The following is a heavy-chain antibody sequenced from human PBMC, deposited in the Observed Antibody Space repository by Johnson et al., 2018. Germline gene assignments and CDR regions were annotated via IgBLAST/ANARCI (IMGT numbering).Heavy chain of an antibody. V-gene: IGHV3-30-3*01. CDR1: GFIFSDYV. J-gene: IGHJ1*01. CDR2: VSYDGSNK. Sequence: QVQLVESGGGVVQPGRSLRLSCTASGFIFSDYVIQWVRQAPGKGLEWVAVVSYDGSNKYYAESVKGRFTISRDNSKNTLYLQMNSLRAEDTALYFCAREAEYGVECVQYWGQGTLVTVAS. D-gene: IGHD2-8*01. CDR3: AREAEYGVECVQY.